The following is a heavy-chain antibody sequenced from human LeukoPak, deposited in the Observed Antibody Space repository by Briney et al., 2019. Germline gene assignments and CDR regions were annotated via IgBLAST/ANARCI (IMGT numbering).Heavy chain of an antibody. V-gene: IGHV1-18*01. J-gene: IGHJ3*02. CDR2: ISGYNGNT. CDR1: GYIFTNFG. Sequence: ASVKVSCKASGYIFTNFGISWVRQARGQGLEWMGWISGYNGNTKYVQKFQGRVTMTTDTSTSTAYMELRSLRSDDTAVYYCARDNGVWNYYDSSGYPSDAFDIWGQGTMVTVSS. CDR3: ARDNGVWNYYDSSGYPSDAFDI. D-gene: IGHD3-22*01.